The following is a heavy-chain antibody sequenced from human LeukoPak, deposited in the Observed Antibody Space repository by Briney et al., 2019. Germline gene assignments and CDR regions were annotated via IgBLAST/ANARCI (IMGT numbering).Heavy chain of an antibody. CDR1: GFTFRSYA. D-gene: IGHD5-24*01. J-gene: IGHJ4*02. CDR2: ISGSGGST. CDR3: AKDDAWLQYGN. V-gene: IGHV3-23*01. Sequence: GGSLRLSCAASGFTFRSYAMSWVRRAPGKGLEWVSAISGSGGSTYYADSVKGRFTISRGNSKNTLYLQMNSLRAEDTAVYYCAKDDAWLQYGNWGRGTLVTVSS.